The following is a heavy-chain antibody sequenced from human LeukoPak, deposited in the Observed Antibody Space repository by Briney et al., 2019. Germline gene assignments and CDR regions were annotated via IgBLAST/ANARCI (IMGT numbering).Heavy chain of an antibody. CDR3: AHRRKYGSTWRPFDY. D-gene: IGHD6-19*01. CDR1: GFSLTTSEVG. Sequence: SGPTLVKPTQTLTLTCTFPGFSLTTSEVGVGWIRQPPGKALEWLALIYWDDDKPYSPSLKSRLTITKDTSKNQVVLTMTNMDPVDTATYYCAHRRKYGSTWRPFDYWGQGTLVTVSS. V-gene: IGHV2-5*02. CDR2: IYWDDDK. J-gene: IGHJ4*02.